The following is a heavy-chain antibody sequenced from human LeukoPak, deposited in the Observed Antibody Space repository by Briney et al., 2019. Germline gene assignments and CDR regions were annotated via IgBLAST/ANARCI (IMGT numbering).Heavy chain of an antibody. Sequence: SETLSLTCTVSGGSISSGGYYWSWIRQPPGKGLEWIGYIYHSGSTYYNPSLKSRVTISVDRSKNQFSLKLSSVTAADTAVYYCARGLPSYYDSSGYYYDYWGQGTLVTVSS. J-gene: IGHJ4*02. CDR1: GGSISSGGYY. CDR2: IYHSGST. CDR3: ARGLPSYYDSSGYYYDY. D-gene: IGHD3-22*01. V-gene: IGHV4-30-2*01.